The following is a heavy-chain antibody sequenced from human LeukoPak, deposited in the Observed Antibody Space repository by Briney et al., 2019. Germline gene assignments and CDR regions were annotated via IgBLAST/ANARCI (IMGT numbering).Heavy chain of an antibody. CDR1: GYSFTSYW. D-gene: IGHD3-9*01. V-gene: IGHV5-10-1*01. CDR2: IDPSDSYT. Sequence: GESLKISCKGSGYSFTSYWISWVRQMPGKGLEWMGRIDPSDSYTNYSPSFQGHVTISADKSISTAYLQWCSLKASDTAMYYCARERYFDWLLSFDYWGQGTLVTVSS. CDR3: ARERYFDWLLSFDY. J-gene: IGHJ4*02.